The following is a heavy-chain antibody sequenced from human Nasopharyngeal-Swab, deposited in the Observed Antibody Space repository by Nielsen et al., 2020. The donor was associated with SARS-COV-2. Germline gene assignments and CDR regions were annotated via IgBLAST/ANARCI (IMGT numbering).Heavy chain of an antibody. J-gene: IGHJ4*02. CDR2: INPSGGGT. Sequence: WVRQAPGQGLEWMGLINPSGGGTSYAQKFQGRVTMTRDTSTSTVYMELSSLTSEDTAAYYCARDLKVAAGSQFDYWGQGTLVTVSS. CDR3: ARDLKVAAGSQFDY. D-gene: IGHD6-13*01. V-gene: IGHV1-46*01.